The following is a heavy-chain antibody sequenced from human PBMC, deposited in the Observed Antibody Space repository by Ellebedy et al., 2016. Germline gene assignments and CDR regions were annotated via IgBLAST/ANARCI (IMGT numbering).Heavy chain of an antibody. CDR2: MSYDGINT. J-gene: IGHJ6*03. Sequence: GESLKISCAASGFTFSSFVVHWVRQAPGKGLEWVAVMSYDGINTYYADSVKGRFTISRDNSKKILYLQMNDLRLEETAVYHCSRDEVGGEAPHYLYDYMDVWGKGTMVTVSS. CDR1: GFTFSSFV. CDR3: SRDEVGGEAPHYLYDYMDV. D-gene: IGHD3-10*01. V-gene: IGHV3-30*04.